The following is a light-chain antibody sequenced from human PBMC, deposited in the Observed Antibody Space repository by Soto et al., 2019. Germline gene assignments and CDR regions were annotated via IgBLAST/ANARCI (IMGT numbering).Light chain of an antibody. CDR3: QQYNNWPFT. Sequence: EIVMTQSPATLSVSPGKRATLSCRASQSVSSNLAWYQQKPGQAPRLLIYGASTRATGIPARFGGSGSGTEFTLTISSLQSEDFAVYYCQQYNNWPFTFGPGTKVDIK. V-gene: IGKV3-15*01. CDR1: QSVSSN. J-gene: IGKJ3*01. CDR2: GAS.